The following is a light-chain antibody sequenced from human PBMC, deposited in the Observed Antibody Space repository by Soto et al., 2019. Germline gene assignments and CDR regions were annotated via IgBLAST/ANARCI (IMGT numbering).Light chain of an antibody. CDR2: GAS. V-gene: IGKV3-20*01. CDR1: QSVSSSY. CDR3: QHYDSSPT. J-gene: IGKJ4*01. Sequence: EIVFTYSSGTLSFSPVERATLSCRASQSVSSSYLAWYQQKPGQAPRLLIYGASSRATGIPDRFSGSGSGTDFTLTISGLETEDFAVYSCQHYDSSPTFGGGTKVDIK.